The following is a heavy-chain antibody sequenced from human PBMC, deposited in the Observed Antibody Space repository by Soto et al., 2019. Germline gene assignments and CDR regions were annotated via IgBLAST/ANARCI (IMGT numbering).Heavy chain of an antibody. D-gene: IGHD6-13*01. CDR1: GGSVSSDDYY. V-gene: IGHV4-30-4*01. Sequence: QVQLQESGPRLVKPSQTLSLTCTISGGSVSSDDYYWNWIRQPPGEGLEWIGYSFYTGNTYYNPALNSPVTTSVDTSKNQFSRTLTSVTDADTAVYDCVTDVTNISPTVQFTAARPFASWGQGVLVTVSS. CDR2: SFYTGNT. CDR3: VTDVTNISPTVQFTAARPFAS. J-gene: IGHJ4*02.